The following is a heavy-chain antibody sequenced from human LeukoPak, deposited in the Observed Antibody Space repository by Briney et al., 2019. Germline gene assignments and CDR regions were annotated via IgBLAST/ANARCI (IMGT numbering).Heavy chain of an antibody. J-gene: IGHJ6*03. Sequence: SETLSLTCAAYGGSFSGYYWSWIRQPPGKGLEWIGEINHSGSTNYNPSLKSRVTISVDTSKNQFSLKLSSVTAADTAVYYCARGGYCSGGSCYYYYYYMDVWGKGTTVTVSS. CDR1: GGSFSGYY. V-gene: IGHV4-34*01. D-gene: IGHD2-15*01. CDR3: ARGGYCSGGSCYYYYYYMDV. CDR2: INHSGST.